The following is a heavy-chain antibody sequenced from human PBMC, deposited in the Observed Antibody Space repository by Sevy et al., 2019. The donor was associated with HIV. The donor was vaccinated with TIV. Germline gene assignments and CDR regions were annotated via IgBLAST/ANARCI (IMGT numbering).Heavy chain of an antibody. V-gene: IGHV3-23*01. D-gene: IGHD1-26*01. CDR1: GFTFSNYA. CDR3: AKWSELPSSPFDY. J-gene: IGHJ4*02. CDR2: ISGSGGST. Sequence: GGSLRLSCAASGFTFSNYAMSWVRQAPGKGLEWVSAISGSGGSTYYADSVKGRFTISRDNSKNTLFLKMNSRRAEDTAVYFCAKWSELPSSPFDYWGQGTLVTVSS.